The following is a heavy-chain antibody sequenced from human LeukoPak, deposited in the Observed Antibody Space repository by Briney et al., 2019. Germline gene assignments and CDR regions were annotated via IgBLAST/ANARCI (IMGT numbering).Heavy chain of an antibody. CDR3: ARHVLPAAAGTWFDP. Sequence: SETLSLTCTVSGHSISRAFYWGWIRQPPGKGLEWIGNIHHSGSTYYSPSFKSRVTISGDTSKNQFSLKLSSVTAADTAVYYCARHVLPAAAGTWFDPWGQGTLVTVSS. CDR2: IHHSGST. D-gene: IGHD6-13*01. CDR1: GHSISRAFY. V-gene: IGHV4-38-2*02. J-gene: IGHJ5*02.